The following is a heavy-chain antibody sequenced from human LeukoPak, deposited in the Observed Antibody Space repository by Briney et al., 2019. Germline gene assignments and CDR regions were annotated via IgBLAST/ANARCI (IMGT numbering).Heavy chain of an antibody. J-gene: IGHJ6*02. V-gene: IGHV3-53*01. D-gene: IGHD3-3*01. CDR1: GFTFNSYA. Sequence: GGSLRLSCAASGFTFNSYAMSWVRQAPGKGLEWVSVIYSGGSTYYADSVKGRFTFSRDNSKNTLYLQMNSLRAEDTAVYYCARDQVPDYDFWSGYLSSYGMDVWGQGTTVTVSS. CDR2: IYSGGST. CDR3: ARDQVPDYDFWSGYLSSYGMDV.